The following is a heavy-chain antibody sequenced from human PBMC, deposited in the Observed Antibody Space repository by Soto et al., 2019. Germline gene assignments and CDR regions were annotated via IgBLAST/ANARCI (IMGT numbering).Heavy chain of an antibody. Sequence: SDTLSLTCTVSGGSISSGDYYWSWIRQPPGKGLEWIGYIYYSGSANYNPSLKSRVTISVDTSKNQFSLKLSSVTAADTAVYYCARAGAATLSDYWGQGTLVPVSS. CDR3: ARAGAATLSDY. J-gene: IGHJ4*02. V-gene: IGHV4-61*08. CDR2: IYYSGSA. D-gene: IGHD2-15*01. CDR1: GGSISSGDYY.